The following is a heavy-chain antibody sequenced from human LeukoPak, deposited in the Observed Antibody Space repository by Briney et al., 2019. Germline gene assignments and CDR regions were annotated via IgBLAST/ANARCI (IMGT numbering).Heavy chain of an antibody. CDR3: AKWSLTTWGYFDY. Sequence: GGSLRLSCAASGFTFSIYNMNWVRQAPGKGLEWVAVISYDGSTTYYADSVRGRFTISRDNSKNTLYLQMNSLRAEDTAVYYCAKWSLTTWGYFDYWGQGTLVTVSS. J-gene: IGHJ4*02. D-gene: IGHD1-14*01. CDR2: ISYDGSTT. V-gene: IGHV3-30*18. CDR1: GFTFSIYN.